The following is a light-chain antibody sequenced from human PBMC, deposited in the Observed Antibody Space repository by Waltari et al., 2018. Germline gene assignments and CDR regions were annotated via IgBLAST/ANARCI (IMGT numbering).Light chain of an antibody. CDR3: QQYDNPPYT. Sequence: DIQMTQSLSSLSASVGDRVTITCQASQDISNHLNWYQQKPGKAPNLVIYDASNLETGVPSRFSGSGSGTDFTFTIASLQPEDIATYHCQQYDNPPYTFGQGTKLEI. J-gene: IGKJ2*01. V-gene: IGKV1-33*01. CDR2: DAS. CDR1: QDISNH.